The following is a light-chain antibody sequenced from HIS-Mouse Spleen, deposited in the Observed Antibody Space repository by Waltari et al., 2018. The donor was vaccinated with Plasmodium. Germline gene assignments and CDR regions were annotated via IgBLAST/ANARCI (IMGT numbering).Light chain of an antibody. Sequence: DIQMTQSPSSLSASVGDRVTITCRASQSISSYLNWYQQKPGKAPKLLIYAASSLQSGVPSRVSGSGSGTDFTLTISSLQPEDFATYNCQQSYSTWTFGQGTKVEIK. CDR2: AAS. J-gene: IGKJ1*01. CDR3: QQSYSTWT. V-gene: IGKV1-39*01. CDR1: QSISSY.